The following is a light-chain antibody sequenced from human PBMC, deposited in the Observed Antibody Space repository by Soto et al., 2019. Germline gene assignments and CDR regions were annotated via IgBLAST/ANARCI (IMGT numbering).Light chain of an antibody. CDR2: GAS. CDR3: QQYNNWPFT. V-gene: IGKV3-15*01. J-gene: IGKJ3*01. Sequence: EIVMTQSPATLSVSPGERATLSCRASQSVSSNLAWYQQKPGQAPRLLIYGASTRATGIPARFSGSGSGTEVTLPISSLLSEDFAVYYCQQYNNWPFTFGPGTKVDLK. CDR1: QSVSSN.